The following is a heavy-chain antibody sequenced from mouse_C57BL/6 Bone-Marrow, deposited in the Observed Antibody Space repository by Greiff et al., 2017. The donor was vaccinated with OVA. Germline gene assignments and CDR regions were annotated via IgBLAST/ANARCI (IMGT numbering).Heavy chain of an antibody. J-gene: IGHJ2*01. CDR3: ARNYGNYEGDYFDY. CDR2: IYPGSGST. Sequence: QVQLQQPGAELVKPGASVKMSCKASGYTFTSYWITWVKQRPGQGLEWIGDIYPGSGSTNYNEKFKSKATLTVDTASSTAYMQLSSLTSEDSAVYYGARNYGNYEGDYFDYWGQGTTLTVSS. V-gene: IGHV1-55*01. CDR1: GYTFTSYW. D-gene: IGHD2-1*01.